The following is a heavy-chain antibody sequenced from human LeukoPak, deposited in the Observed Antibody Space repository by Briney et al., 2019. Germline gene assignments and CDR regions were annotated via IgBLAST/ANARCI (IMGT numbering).Heavy chain of an antibody. Sequence: ASVKVSCKASGYTFIGYYMHWVRQAPGQGLEWMGWINPNSGGTKYAQKFQGRVTMTRDTSISTGYMELSRLRSDDTAVYYCARCYGSGRWALDIWGQGTMVTVSS. V-gene: IGHV1-2*02. D-gene: IGHD3-10*01. CDR1: GYTFIGYY. CDR3: ARCYGSGRWALDI. CDR2: INPNSGGT. J-gene: IGHJ3*02.